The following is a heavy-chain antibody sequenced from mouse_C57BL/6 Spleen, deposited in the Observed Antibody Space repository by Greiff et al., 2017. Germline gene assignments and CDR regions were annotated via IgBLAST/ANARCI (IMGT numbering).Heavy chain of an antibody. CDR2: IYPGSGST. V-gene: IGHV1-55*01. CDR3: ARRSHDGYYLDY. CDR1: GYTFTSYW. J-gene: IGHJ2*01. Sequence: VQLQQPGAELVKPGASVKMSCKASGYTFTSYWITWVKQRPGQGLEWIGDIYPGSGSTNYNEKFKSKATMTVDTSSSTAYMQLSSLTSEDSAVYYCARRSHDGYYLDYWGQGPTLTVSS. D-gene: IGHD2-3*01.